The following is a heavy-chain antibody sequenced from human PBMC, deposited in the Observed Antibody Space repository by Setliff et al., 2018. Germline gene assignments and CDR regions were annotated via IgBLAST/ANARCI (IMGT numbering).Heavy chain of an antibody. CDR3: ARAAGYSSSWYHYYYGMDV. D-gene: IGHD6-13*01. J-gene: IGHJ6*02. CDR1: GGSISRSSYN. Sequence: SETLSLTCTVSGGSISRSSYNWGWIRQPPGKGLEWVGSIYYSGSTYYNPSLKSRVTISVDTSKNQFSLKLSSVTAADTAVYYCARAAGYSSSWYHYYYGMDVWGQGTTVTVSS. V-gene: IGHV4-39*01. CDR2: IYYSGST.